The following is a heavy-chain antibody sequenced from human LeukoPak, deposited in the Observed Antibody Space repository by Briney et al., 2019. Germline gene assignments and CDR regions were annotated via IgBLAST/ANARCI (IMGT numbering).Heavy chain of an antibody. D-gene: IGHD3-22*01. CDR2: IYTSGST. Sequence: PSETLSLTCTVSGVSISSSNSYWGWIRQPPGKGLEWIGRIYTSGSTNYNPSLKSRVTISVDTSKNQFSLKLSSVTAADTAVYYCASHPHDYYYDSSGYYYRDYWGQGTLVTVSS. V-gene: IGHV4-61*02. CDR3: ASHPHDYYYDSSGYYYRDY. CDR1: GVSISSSNSY. J-gene: IGHJ4*02.